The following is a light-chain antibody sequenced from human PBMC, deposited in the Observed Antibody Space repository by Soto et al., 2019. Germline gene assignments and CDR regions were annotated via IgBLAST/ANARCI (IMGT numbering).Light chain of an antibody. J-gene: IGKJ1*01. CDR3: HQYDNLPWT. Sequence: DLQMTQSPSSLSASVGDRVTITCRASQSIGSFLNWYHQEPGKAPKLLIYDASNLQTGVPSRFSGSGSGTDFTFTIGSLQPEDTGTYYCHQYDNLPWTFGHGTKVEIK. CDR1: QSIGSF. V-gene: IGKV1-33*01. CDR2: DAS.